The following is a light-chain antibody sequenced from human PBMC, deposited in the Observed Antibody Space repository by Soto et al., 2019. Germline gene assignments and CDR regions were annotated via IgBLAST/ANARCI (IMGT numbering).Light chain of an antibody. Sequence: EIVMTQSPATLSVSPGARVTLACRASQSVNINLAWYQQKPGQPPRLLIFGASTRATAFPARFSGSGSGTEFTLTISSLQSEDFAIYYFQQYHNWPRTFGQGNKVEIK. CDR3: QQYHNWPRT. V-gene: IGKV3-15*01. CDR2: GAS. CDR1: QSVNIN. J-gene: IGKJ1*01.